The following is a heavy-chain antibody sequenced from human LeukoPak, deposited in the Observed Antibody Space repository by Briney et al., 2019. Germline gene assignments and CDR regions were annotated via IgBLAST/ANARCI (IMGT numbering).Heavy chain of an antibody. V-gene: IGHV3-23*01. J-gene: IGHJ4*02. Sequence: QSGGSLRLSCAASGFTFSSYAMSWVRQAPGKGQEWVSAISGSGGSTYYADSVKGRFTISRDNSKNTLYLQMNSLRAEDTAVYYCANNYGDYLRGYFDYWGQGTLVTVSS. CDR1: GFTFSSYA. CDR3: ANNYGDYLRGYFDY. D-gene: IGHD4-17*01. CDR2: ISGSGGST.